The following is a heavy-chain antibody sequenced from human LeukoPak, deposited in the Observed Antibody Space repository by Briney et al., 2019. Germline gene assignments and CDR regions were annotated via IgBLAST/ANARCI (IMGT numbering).Heavy chain of an antibody. V-gene: IGHV4-34*01. Sequence: SETLSLTCAVYGGSFSGYYWSWIRQPPGKGLEWIGEINHSGSTNYNPSLKSRVTISVDTSKNQFSLKLSSVTAADTAVYYRARGKWELLLWGQGTLVTVSS. CDR1: GGSFSGYY. CDR3: ARGKWELLL. D-gene: IGHD1-26*01. J-gene: IGHJ4*02. CDR2: INHSGST.